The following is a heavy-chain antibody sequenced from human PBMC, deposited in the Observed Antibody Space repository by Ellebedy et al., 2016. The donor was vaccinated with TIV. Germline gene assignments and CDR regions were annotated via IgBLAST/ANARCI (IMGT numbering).Heavy chain of an antibody. D-gene: IGHD3-10*01. J-gene: IGHJ5*02. CDR1: GGSFSDYF. Sequence: SETLSLTXAVYGGSFSDYFWTWVRQSPGKGLEWIGEINHSGSSNYNLSLKSRVTISVDTSKNQFSLRLTSLTAADTAVYYCARVGENYYGSGNWFDPWGQGTLVTVSS. CDR2: INHSGSS. CDR3: ARVGENYYGSGNWFDP. V-gene: IGHV4-34*01.